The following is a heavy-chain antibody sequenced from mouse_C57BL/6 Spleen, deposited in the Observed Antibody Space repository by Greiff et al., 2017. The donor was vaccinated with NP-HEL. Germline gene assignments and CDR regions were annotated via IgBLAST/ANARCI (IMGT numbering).Heavy chain of an antibody. D-gene: IGHD2-5*01. Sequence: VQLVESGAELVRPGASVTLSCKASGYTFTDYEMHWVKQTPVHGLEWIGAIDPETGGTAYNQKFKGKAILTADKSSSTAYMELRSLTSEDSAVYYCTRSYSNSSSYYFDYWGQGTTLTVSS. J-gene: IGHJ2*01. CDR3: TRSYSNSSSYYFDY. CDR1: GYTFTDYE. V-gene: IGHV1-15*01. CDR2: IDPETGGT.